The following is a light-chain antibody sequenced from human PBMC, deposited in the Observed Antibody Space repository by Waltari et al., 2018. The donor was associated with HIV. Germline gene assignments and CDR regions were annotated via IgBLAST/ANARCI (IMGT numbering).Light chain of an antibody. CDR2: SNS. J-gene: IGLJ3*02. V-gene: IGLV1-44*01. Sequence: QSVLTQSPSASGTPGQRVTISCSGGTSNIGSNSVSWYQHVPGTAPQLFMFSNSLRPSGVPDHFSGSESGTPASRAISVLPSEDEADYYCATWDDTLDGPVFGGGTRLTVL. CDR3: ATWDDTLDGPV. CDR1: TSNIGSNS.